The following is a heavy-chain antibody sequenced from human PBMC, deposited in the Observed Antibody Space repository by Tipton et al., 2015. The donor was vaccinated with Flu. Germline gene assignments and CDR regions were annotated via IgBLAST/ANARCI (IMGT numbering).Heavy chain of an antibody. J-gene: IGHJ4*02. CDR3: ARALDTSGFPAY. CDR1: GGSFSSFA. V-gene: IGHV1-69*09. Sequence: QLVQSGAEVKKPGSSMKVSCTASGGSFSSFALSWVRLAPGRGLEWMGRIIPLLGMTNYAQRFQGRVTITVDKSMTTAYMELSSPRSEDTAIYYCARALDTSGFPAYWGQGSLVTVSS. D-gene: IGHD3-22*01. CDR2: IIPLLGMT.